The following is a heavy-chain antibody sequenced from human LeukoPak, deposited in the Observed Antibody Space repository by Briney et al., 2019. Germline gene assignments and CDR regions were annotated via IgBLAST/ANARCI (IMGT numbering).Heavy chain of an antibody. D-gene: IGHD6-19*01. CDR3: ARTKGSSGWDFDY. Sequence: SLTCTVSGGSITNNNYFWGWIRPPPGKGLEWIGGIYHSGSTYYNQSLKSRVTISVDTSENQFSLRLSSVTAADTAVYYCARTKGSSGWDFDYWGQGTLVTVSS. J-gene: IGHJ4*02. CDR2: IYHSGST. V-gene: IGHV4-39*01. CDR1: GGSITNNNYF.